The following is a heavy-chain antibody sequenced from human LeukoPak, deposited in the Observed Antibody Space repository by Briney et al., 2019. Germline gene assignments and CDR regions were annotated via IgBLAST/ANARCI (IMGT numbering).Heavy chain of an antibody. D-gene: IGHD4-17*01. CDR2: IYYNGST. CDR3: ARVRKTPTTVTTSYYYYGMDI. Sequence: SETLSLTCTVSGGSISSYYWSWIRQPPGKGLEWIGYIYYNGSTNYNPSLKSRVPISGDTSKNQFSLKLSSVTAADTAVYYCARVRKTPTTVTTSYYYYGMDIWGQGTTVTVSS. CDR1: GGSISSYY. V-gene: IGHV4-59*01. J-gene: IGHJ6*02.